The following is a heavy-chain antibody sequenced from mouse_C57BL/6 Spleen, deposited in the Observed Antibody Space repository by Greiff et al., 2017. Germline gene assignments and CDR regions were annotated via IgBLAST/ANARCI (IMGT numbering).Heavy chain of an antibody. CDR2: IHPNSGST. V-gene: IGHV1-64*01. Sequence: QVQLQQPGAELVKPGASVKLSCKASGYTFTSYWMHWVKQRPGQGLEWIGMIHPNSGSTNYNEKFKSKATLTVDKSSSTAYMQLSSLTSEDSAVYDCARYGDYPAWFAYWGQGTLVTVSA. D-gene: IGHD2-4*01. CDR3: ARYGDYPAWFAY. CDR1: GYTFTSYW. J-gene: IGHJ3*01.